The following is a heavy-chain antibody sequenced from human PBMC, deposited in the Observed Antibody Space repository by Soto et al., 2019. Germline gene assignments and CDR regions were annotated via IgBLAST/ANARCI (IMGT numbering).Heavy chain of an antibody. V-gene: IGHV4-34*01. Sequence: SETLSVTCAVYGGSFSGYYWSWIRQPPWKGLEWIGGINHSGSTNYNPSLKTRVNISVDTSKNQFSLKLSSVTAADTAVYYCARGRTPADRPLEYWGQGPLVTVS. CDR2: INHSGST. J-gene: IGHJ4*02. CDR3: ARGRTPADRPLEY. CDR1: GGSFSGYY. D-gene: IGHD6-6*01.